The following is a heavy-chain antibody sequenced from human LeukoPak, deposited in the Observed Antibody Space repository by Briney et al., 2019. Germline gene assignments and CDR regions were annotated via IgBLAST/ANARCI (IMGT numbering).Heavy chain of an antibody. Sequence: SVKVSCKASGGTFSSYAISWVRQAPGQGLEWMGGIIPIFGTANYAQKFQGRVTITTDESTSTAYMELSSLRSEDTAVYYCAKGGANNLYYFDYWGQETLVTVSS. D-gene: IGHD1-26*01. CDR3: AKGGANNLYYFDY. V-gene: IGHV1-69*05. CDR1: GGTFSSYA. CDR2: IIPIFGTA. J-gene: IGHJ4*02.